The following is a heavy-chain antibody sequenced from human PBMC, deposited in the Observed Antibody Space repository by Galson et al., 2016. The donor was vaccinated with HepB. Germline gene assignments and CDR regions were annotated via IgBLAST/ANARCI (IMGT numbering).Heavy chain of an antibody. CDR3: AADATTIVTAFDY. CDR2: ISYDAKNV. J-gene: IGHJ4*02. V-gene: IGHV3-30*03. CDR1: GFSLSNSA. D-gene: IGHD2/OR15-2a*01. Sequence: SLRLSCAGSGFSLSNSAMHWVRQAPGKGLEWVAKISYDAKNVYYAESLRGRSAISRDYSKNALYLEINSLRVEDTAVYYCAADATTIVTAFDYWGQGTLVTASS.